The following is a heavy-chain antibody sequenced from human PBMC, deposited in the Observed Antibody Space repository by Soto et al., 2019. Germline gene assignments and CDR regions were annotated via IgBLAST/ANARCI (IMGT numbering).Heavy chain of an antibody. J-gene: IGHJ3*02. D-gene: IGHD3-3*01. Sequence: GGSLRLSCAASGFTFSSYAMHWVRQAPGKGLEWVAVISYDGSNKYYADSVKGRFTISRDNSKNTLYLQMNSLRAEDTAVYYCARDKDFWSGYYHSSAGAFDIWGQGTMVTVSS. CDR3: ARDKDFWSGYYHSSAGAFDI. CDR1: GFTFSSYA. V-gene: IGHV3-30-3*01. CDR2: ISYDGSNK.